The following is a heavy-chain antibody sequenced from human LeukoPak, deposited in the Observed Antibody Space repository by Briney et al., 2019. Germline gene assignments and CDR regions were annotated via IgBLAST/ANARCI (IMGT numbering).Heavy chain of an antibody. D-gene: IGHD4-17*01. CDR2: IRSKANSYAT. J-gene: IGHJ4*02. Sequence: PGGSLRLSCAASGFTFSGSAMHWVRQASGKGLEWVGRIRSKANSYATAYAASVKGRFTISRDDSKNPAYLQMNSLKTEDTAVYYCTRPYGDIDYWGQGTLVTVSS. V-gene: IGHV3-73*01. CDR1: GFTFSGSA. CDR3: TRPYGDIDY.